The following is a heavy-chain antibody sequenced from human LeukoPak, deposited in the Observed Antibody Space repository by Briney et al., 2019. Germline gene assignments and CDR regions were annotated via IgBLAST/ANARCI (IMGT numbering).Heavy chain of an antibody. CDR3: ARDGYSGYGPNIYFDY. V-gene: IGHV4-59*01. J-gene: IGHJ4*02. D-gene: IGHD5-12*01. CDR2: IYYSGTT. CDR1: GASIGSYY. Sequence: SETLSLTCTVSGASIGSYYWNWIRQPPGKGLQWIGYIYYSGTTNYNPSLKSRVTISIDTSKNQFSLELSSVTAADTAVYYCARDGYSGYGPNIYFDYWGQGTLVTVSS.